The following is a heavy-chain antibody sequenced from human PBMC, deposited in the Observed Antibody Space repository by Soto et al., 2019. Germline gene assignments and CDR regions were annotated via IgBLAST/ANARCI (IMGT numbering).Heavy chain of an antibody. J-gene: IGHJ6*02. D-gene: IGHD2-2*01. V-gene: IGHV6-1*01. CDR1: GDSVSSNSAA. Sequence: SQTLSLTCAISGDSVSSNSAAWNWIRQSPSRSLKWLGMTYYRSKWYNDYALSVKSRITINPDTSKNQFSLQLNSVTPEDTAVYYCARDNIVVVPAAIYYGMDVWGQGTTVTVSS. CDR3: ARDNIVVVPAAIYYGMDV. CDR2: TYYRSKWYN.